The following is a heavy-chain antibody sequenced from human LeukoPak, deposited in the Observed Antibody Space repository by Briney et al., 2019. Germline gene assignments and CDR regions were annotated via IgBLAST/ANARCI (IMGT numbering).Heavy chain of an antibody. CDR3: ARGSPGRWFDP. J-gene: IGHJ5*02. CDR2: IYYSGST. V-gene: IGHV4-31*03. CDR1: GGSISSGGYY. Sequence: SETLSLTCTVSGGSISSGGYYWSWIRQHPGKGLEWIGYIYYSGSTYYNPSLKSRVTISVDTSKNQFSLKLSSVTAADTAVYYCARGSPGRWFDPWGREPGHRLL.